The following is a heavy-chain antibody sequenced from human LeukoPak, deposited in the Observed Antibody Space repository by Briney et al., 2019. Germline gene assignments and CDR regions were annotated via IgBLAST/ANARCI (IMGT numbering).Heavy chain of an antibody. J-gene: IGHJ4*02. Sequence: GGSLRLSRAASGFTFSSYAMSWVRQAPGKGLEWVSAISGSGGSTYYADSVKGRFTSSRDNSKHTLYLQMHSLRAEDTPVYYCAKGRGVYCSSTSCYRYFDYWGQGTLVTVSS. CDR1: GFTFSSYA. CDR2: ISGSGGST. D-gene: IGHD2-2*01. CDR3: AKGRGVYCSSTSCYRYFDY. V-gene: IGHV3-23*01.